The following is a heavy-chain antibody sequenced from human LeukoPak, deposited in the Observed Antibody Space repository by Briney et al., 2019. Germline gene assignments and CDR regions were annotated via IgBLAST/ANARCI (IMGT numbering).Heavy chain of an antibody. CDR1: GFTFSSYG. J-gene: IGHJ2*01. Sequence: GGSLRLSCAASGFTFSSYGMHWVRQAPGKGLEWVAVLWFDGSNTYYADSVKGRFTISRDNSKNTLYLQMNSLRAEDTAVYYCAKDPYYYDSSDYLRDVRGYFDLWGRGTLVTVSS. D-gene: IGHD3-22*01. CDR2: LWFDGSNT. CDR3: AKDPYYYDSSDYLRDVRGYFDL. V-gene: IGHV3-33*06.